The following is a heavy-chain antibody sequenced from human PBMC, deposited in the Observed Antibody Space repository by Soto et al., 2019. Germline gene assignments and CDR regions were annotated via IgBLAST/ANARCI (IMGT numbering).Heavy chain of an antibody. CDR1: GGSISSGTYY. CDR2: IYYSGST. Sequence: LSLTCTVSGGSISSGTYYWSWIRQHPGKGLEWIGYIYYSGSTNYNPSLKSRVTISVDTSKNQFSLKLNSVTAADTAVYYCARVDPAHDAFDIWGPGTMVTVSS. CDR3: ARVDPAHDAFDI. D-gene: IGHD5-18*01. V-gene: IGHV4-31*03. J-gene: IGHJ3*02.